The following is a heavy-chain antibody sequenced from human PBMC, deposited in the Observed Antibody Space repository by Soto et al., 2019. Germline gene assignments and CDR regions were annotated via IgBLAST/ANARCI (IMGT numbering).Heavy chain of an antibody. CDR3: ARARYYFYGMDV. Sequence: QVQLQESGPGLVKPSQTLSLTCTVSGDSISSGNYYWSWIRQHPGKGLEWIGYIYHSGNTYYNPSLKGRLNISVDTSKNQFSLKLSSVTAADTAVYYCARARYYFYGMDVWGQGTTVTVSS. J-gene: IGHJ6*02. V-gene: IGHV4-31*03. CDR2: IYHSGNT. CDR1: GDSISSGNYY.